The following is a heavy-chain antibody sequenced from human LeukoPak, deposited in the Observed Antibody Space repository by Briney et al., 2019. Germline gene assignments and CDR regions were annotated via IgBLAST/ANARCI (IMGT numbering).Heavy chain of an antibody. J-gene: IGHJ4*02. CDR3: AKASGTALTYGDY. V-gene: IGHV3-23*01. Sequence: GGSPRLSCAASGFTFSSYAMNWVRQAPRKGLEWVSAISGSGDGTYYAASVKGRFTISRDNSRNTLYLQMNSLRAEDTALYYCAKASGTALTYGDYWGQGTLVTVSS. CDR2: ISGSGDGT. CDR1: GFTFSSYA. D-gene: IGHD1-1*01.